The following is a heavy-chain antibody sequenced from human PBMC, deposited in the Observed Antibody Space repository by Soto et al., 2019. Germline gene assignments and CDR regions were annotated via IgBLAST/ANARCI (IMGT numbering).Heavy chain of an antibody. CDR3: ARDTFSHSGSYFRPPYYYYGMDV. D-gene: IGHD1-26*01. CDR2: ISSSSSYI. V-gene: IGHV3-21*01. J-gene: IGHJ6*02. CDR1: GFTFSIYG. Sequence: PGGSLRLSCAASGFTFSIYGMNWVRKAPGKGLEWVSSISSSSSYIYYADSVKGRFTISRDNAKNSPYLQMNSLRAEDTAVYYCARDTFSHSGSYFRPPYYYYGMDVWGQGTTVTVSS.